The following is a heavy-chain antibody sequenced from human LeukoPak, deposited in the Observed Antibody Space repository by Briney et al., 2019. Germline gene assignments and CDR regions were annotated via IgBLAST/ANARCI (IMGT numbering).Heavy chain of an antibody. CDR2: IYYSGST. J-gene: IGHJ4*02. Sequence: KPSETLSLTSTVSGGSISSYYWSWIRQPPGKGLEWIGYIYYSGSTNYNPSLKSRVTISVDTSKNQFSLKLSSVTAADTAVYYCARGSGWYESDYWGQGTLVTVSS. D-gene: IGHD6-19*01. CDR1: GGSISSYY. CDR3: ARGSGWYESDY. V-gene: IGHV4-59*01.